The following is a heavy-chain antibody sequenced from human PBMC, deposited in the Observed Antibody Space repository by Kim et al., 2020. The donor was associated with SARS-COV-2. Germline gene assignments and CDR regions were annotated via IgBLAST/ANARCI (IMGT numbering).Heavy chain of an antibody. V-gene: IGHV1-69*13. CDR2: IIPIFGTA. D-gene: IGHD3-3*01. J-gene: IGHJ6*02. Sequence: SVKVSCKASGGTFSSYAISWVRQDPGQGLEWMGGIIPIFGTANYAQKFQGRVTITADESTSTAYMELSSLRSEDTAVYYCARSPYYDFWSGYPYYSYGMDVWGQGTTVTVSS. CDR3: ARSPYYDFWSGYPYYSYGMDV. CDR1: GGTFSSYA.